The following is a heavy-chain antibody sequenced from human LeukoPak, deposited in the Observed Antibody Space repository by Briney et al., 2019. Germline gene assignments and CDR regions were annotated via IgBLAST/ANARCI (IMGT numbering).Heavy chain of an antibody. CDR2: IYYSGST. Sequence: SETLSLTCTVSGGSISSSSYYWGWIRQPPGKGLEWIGSIYYSGSTYYNPSLKSRVTISVDTSKNQFSLKLSSVTAADTAVYYCARCYGGSCYFGDYWGQGTLVTVSS. V-gene: IGHV4-39*07. CDR3: ARCYGGSCYFGDY. J-gene: IGHJ4*02. CDR1: GGSISSSSYY. D-gene: IGHD2-15*01.